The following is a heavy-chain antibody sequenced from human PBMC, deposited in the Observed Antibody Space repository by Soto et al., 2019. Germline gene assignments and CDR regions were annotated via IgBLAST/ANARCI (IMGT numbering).Heavy chain of an antibody. Sequence: GASVKVSCKASGYTFTSYGISWGRQAPGQGLEGMGWISAYNGNTNYAQKLQGRVTMTTDTSTSTAYMELRSLRSEDTAVYYCASSGRYDSSGSGDYWGQGTLVTVSS. CDR2: ISAYNGNT. V-gene: IGHV1-18*04. CDR3: ASSGRYDSSGSGDY. D-gene: IGHD3-22*01. CDR1: GYTFTSYG. J-gene: IGHJ4*02.